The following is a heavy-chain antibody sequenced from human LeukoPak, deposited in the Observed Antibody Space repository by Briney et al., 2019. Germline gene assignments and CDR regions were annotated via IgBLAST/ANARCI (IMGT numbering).Heavy chain of an antibody. CDR1: GGTFSIYA. D-gene: IGHD3-22*01. CDR3: ARVGYYDSSGYYYYYYMDV. CDR2: IIPIFGTA. J-gene: IGHJ6*03. V-gene: IGHV1-69*06. Sequence: SVTLSCTASGGTFSIYAISWVRQAPGQGLEWMGGIIPIFGTANYAQKFQGRVPITADKSTSTAYMELSSLRSEDTAVYYCARVGYYDSSGYYYYYYMDVWGKGTTVTVSS.